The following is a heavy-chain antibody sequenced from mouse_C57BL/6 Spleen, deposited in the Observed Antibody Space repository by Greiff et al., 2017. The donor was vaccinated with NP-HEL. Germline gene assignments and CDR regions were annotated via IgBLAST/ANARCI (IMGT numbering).Heavy chain of an antibody. Sequence: EVMLVESGGGLVQPKGSLKLSCAASGFSFNTYAMNWVRQAPGKGLEWVARIRSKSNNYATYYADSVKDRFTISRDDSESMLYLQMNNLKTEDTAMYYCVRHRYGAMDYWGQGTSVTVSS. CDR1: GFSFNTYA. J-gene: IGHJ4*01. CDR3: VRHRYGAMDY. D-gene: IGHD1-1*01. CDR2: IRSKSNNYAT. V-gene: IGHV10-1*01.